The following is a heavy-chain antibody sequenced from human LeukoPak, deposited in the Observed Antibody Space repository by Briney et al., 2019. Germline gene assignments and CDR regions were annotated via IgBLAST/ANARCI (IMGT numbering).Heavy chain of an antibody. V-gene: IGHV1-3*01. CDR3: ARDASYYDFWSGYYNWFDP. CDR2: INAGNGNT. J-gene: IGHJ5*02. D-gene: IGHD3-3*01. CDR1: GYTFTSYA. Sequence: GASVKVSSKASGYTFTSYAMHWVRQAPGQRLEWMGWINAGNGNTKYSQKFQGRVTITRDTSASTAYMELSSLRSEDTAVYYCARDASYYDFWSGYYNWFDPWGQGTLVTVSS.